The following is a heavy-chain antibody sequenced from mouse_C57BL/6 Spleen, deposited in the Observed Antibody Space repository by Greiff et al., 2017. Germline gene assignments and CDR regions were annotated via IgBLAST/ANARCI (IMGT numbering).Heavy chain of an antibody. Sequence: EVKLQQSGPELVKPGASVKISCKASGYTFTDYYMNWVKQSHGKSLEWIGDINPNNGGTSYNQKFKGKATLTVDKSSSTAYMELRSLTSEDSAVYYCARGGYHDYGGQGTTLTVSS. CDR2: INPNNGGT. J-gene: IGHJ2*01. V-gene: IGHV1-26*01. CDR1: GYTFTDYY. D-gene: IGHD2-2*01. CDR3: ARGGYHDY.